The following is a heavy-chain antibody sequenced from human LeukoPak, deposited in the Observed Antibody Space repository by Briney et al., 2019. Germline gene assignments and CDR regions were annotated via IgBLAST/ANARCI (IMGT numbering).Heavy chain of an antibody. J-gene: IGHJ4*02. CDR2: ISSPGTTM. CDR1: GFTFSDYY. V-gene: IGHV3-11*04. CDR3: ARAYDSSGYYYLREYYFDY. D-gene: IGHD3-22*01. Sequence: GGSLRLSCAASGFTFSDYYMSWIRQAPGKGLEWVSYISSPGTTMNYADSVKGRFTISRDNSKNTLYLQMNSLRAEDTAVYYCARAYDSSGYYYLREYYFDYWGQGTLVTVSS.